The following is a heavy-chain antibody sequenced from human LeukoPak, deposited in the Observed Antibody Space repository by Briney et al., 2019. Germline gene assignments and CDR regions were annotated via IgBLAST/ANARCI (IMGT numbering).Heavy chain of an antibody. D-gene: IGHD3-16*02. CDR2: INHSGST. Sequence: PSETLSLTCAVYGGSFSGYYWSWIRQPPGKGLEWIGEINHSGSTNYNPSLKSRVTISVDTSKNQFSLKLSSVTAADTAVYYCARQIPYYDYVWGSYRSTHYYYMDVWGKGTTVTVSS. V-gene: IGHV4-34*01. J-gene: IGHJ6*03. CDR1: GGSFSGYY. CDR3: ARQIPYYDYVWGSYRSTHYYYMDV.